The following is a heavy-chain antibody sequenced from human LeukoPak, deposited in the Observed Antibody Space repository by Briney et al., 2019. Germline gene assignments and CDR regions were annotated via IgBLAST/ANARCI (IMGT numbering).Heavy chain of an antibody. J-gene: IGHJ4*02. CDR3: ASSPYYYDSSGYQFRY. V-gene: IGHV3-13*01. D-gene: IGHD3-22*01. CDR1: GFTFSSYD. CDR2: IGTAGDT. Sequence: GGSLRLSCAASGFTFSSYDMHWVRQATGKGLEWVSAIGTAGDTYYPGSVKGRFTISRENAKNTLYLQMNSLRAGDTAVYYCASSPYYYDSSGYQFRYWGQGTLVTVSS.